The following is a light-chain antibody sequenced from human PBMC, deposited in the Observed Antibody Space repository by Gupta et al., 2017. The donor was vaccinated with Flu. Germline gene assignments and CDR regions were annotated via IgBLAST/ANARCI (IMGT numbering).Light chain of an antibody. J-gene: IGKJ4*01. CDR1: QRNNSIY. V-gene: IGKV3-20*01. CDR2: AAS. Sequence: GRATLSSRTSQRNNSIYVAWYQQKPGQAPRLLIYAASSRATSIPDRFSGSGSGTDFTLTISRLEPEDFAVYYCQQYNNSPLTFGGGTKVEI. CDR3: QQYNNSPLT.